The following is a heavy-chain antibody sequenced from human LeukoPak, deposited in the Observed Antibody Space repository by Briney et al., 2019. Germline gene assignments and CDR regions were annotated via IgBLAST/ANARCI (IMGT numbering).Heavy chain of an antibody. CDR1: GYSFTNYW. V-gene: IGHV5-10-1*01. D-gene: IGHD4-17*01. CDR2: IDPSDSYI. CDR3: ARVRVTTLLYYYYGFDV. J-gene: IGHJ6*02. Sequence: GESLKISCKGSGYSFTNYWISWVRQMPGKGLEWMGRIDPSDSYINYSPSFQGHVTISADKSISTAYLQWSSLKASDTAIYYCARVRVTTLLYYYYGFDVWGQGTTVTVSS.